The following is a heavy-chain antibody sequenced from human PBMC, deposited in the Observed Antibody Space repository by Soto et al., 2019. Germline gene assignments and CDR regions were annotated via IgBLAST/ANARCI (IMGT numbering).Heavy chain of an antibody. Sequence: DVQLVESGGHLIQPGGSLRLSCAASGLTVSSNYMTWVRQAPGQGLEWVSVIYSGGSTYYADSVKGRFAISRDNSRNTVYLQMDSLRAEDTAVYYCARAYKWDEGYFYYWGRGSLVTVSS. D-gene: IGHD1-1*01. J-gene: IGHJ4*02. CDR3: ARAYKWDEGYFYY. CDR2: IYSGGST. V-gene: IGHV3-53*01. CDR1: GLTVSSNY.